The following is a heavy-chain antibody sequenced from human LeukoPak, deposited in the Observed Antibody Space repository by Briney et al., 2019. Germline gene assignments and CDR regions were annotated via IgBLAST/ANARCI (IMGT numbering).Heavy chain of an antibody. CDR2: FDPEDGET. D-gene: IGHD2-15*01. Sequence: ASVKVSCKVSGYTLTESSMHWVRQAPGKGLEWMGGFDPEDGETIYAQKFQGRVTMTEDTSTDTAYMELSSLRSEDTAVYYCATSGYCSGGSCYSGMGAYYYYGMDVWGQGTTVTVSS. CDR3: ATSGYCSGGSCYSGMGAYYYYGMDV. J-gene: IGHJ6*02. V-gene: IGHV1-24*01. CDR1: GYTLTESS.